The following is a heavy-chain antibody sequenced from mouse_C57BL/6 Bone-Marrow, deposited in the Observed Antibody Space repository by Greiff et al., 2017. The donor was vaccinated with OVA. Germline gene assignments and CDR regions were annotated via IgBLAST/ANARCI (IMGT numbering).Heavy chain of an antibody. Sequence: VKLMESGPGLVAPSQSLSITCTVSGFSLTSYAISWVRQPPGKGLEWLGVIWTGGGTNYNSALKSRLSISKDNSKSQVFLKMNSLQTDDTARYYCAKIYYGYDGGFDYWGQGTTLTVSS. CDR2: IWTGGGT. D-gene: IGHD2-2*01. CDR1: GFSLTSYA. V-gene: IGHV2-9-1*01. J-gene: IGHJ2*01. CDR3: AKIYYGYDGGFDY.